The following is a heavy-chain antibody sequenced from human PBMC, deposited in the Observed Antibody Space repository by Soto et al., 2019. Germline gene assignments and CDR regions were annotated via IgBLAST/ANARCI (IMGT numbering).Heavy chain of an antibody. J-gene: IGHJ4*02. CDR1: GFTFSSYA. D-gene: IGHD6-6*01. CDR2: ISGSGDST. Sequence: EVQLLESGGGLVQPGGSLRLSCAASGFTFSSYAIHWVRQAPGEGLEWVSGISGSGDSTSYTDSVKGRFTISRDNSKNTLNLQMNSLTAEDTAVYYCAEVTWQLVHTHYFHYWGQGTLVTVSS. CDR3: AEVTWQLVHTHYFHY. V-gene: IGHV3-23*01.